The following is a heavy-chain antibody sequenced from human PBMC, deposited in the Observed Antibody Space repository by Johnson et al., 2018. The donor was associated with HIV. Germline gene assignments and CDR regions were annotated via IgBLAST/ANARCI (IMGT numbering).Heavy chain of an antibody. V-gene: IGHV3-30*18. J-gene: IGHJ3*02. D-gene: IGHD2-8*02. CDR1: GFTFSNYA. Sequence: QVQLVESGGGVVQPGRSLRLSCAASGFTFSNYAMDWVRQAPGKGLEWVAVTSYDGSNKYYADSVKGRFTISRDNSKNTLYLQMNSLRAEDTAVYYCAKSGLFVLVVYAPDVFDIWGQGTIVTVSS. CDR2: TSYDGSNK. CDR3: AKSGLFVLVVYAPDVFDI.